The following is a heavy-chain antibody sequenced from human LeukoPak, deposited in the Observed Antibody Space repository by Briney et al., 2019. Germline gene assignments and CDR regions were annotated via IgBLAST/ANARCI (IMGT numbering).Heavy chain of an antibody. Sequence: PSETLSLTCAVSGGSISSGGYSWSWIRQPPGKGLECIGYIYHSGSTYYNPSLKSRVTISVDRSKNQFSLKLSSVTAADTAVYYCARWGDGYNSDPDAFDIWGQGTMVTVSS. J-gene: IGHJ3*02. CDR3: ARWGDGYNSDPDAFDI. CDR2: IYHSGST. V-gene: IGHV4-30-2*01. D-gene: IGHD5-24*01. CDR1: GGSISSGGYS.